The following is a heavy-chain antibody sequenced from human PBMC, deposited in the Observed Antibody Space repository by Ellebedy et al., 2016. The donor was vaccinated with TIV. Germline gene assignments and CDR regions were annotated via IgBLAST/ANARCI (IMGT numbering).Heavy chain of an antibody. J-gene: IGHJ6*02. D-gene: IGHD5-12*01. CDR3: ARSSRKGNVDIVATTYYYGMDV. V-gene: IGHV4-59*01. CDR2: IYYSGST. CDR1: GGSISSYY. Sequence: SETLFLTXTVSGGSISSYYWSWIRQPPGKGLEWIGYIYYSGSTNYNPSLKSRVTISVDTSKNQFSLKLSSVTAADTAVYYCARSSRKGNVDIVATTYYYGMDVWGQGTTVTVSS.